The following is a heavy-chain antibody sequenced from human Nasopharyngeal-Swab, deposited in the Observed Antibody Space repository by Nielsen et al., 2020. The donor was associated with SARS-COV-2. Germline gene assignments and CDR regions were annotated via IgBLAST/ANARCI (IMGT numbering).Heavy chain of an antibody. V-gene: IGHV4-34*01. CDR2: INHSGST. Sequence: GSLRLSCAVYGGSFSGYYWSWIRQPPGKGLEWIGEINHSGSTYYNPSLKSRVTISVDTSKNQFSLKLSSVTAADTAVYYCARHPSSSWTNLYYYYGMDVWGQGTTVTVSS. CDR1: GGSFSGYY. J-gene: IGHJ6*02. D-gene: IGHD6-13*01. CDR3: ARHPSSSWTNLYYYYGMDV.